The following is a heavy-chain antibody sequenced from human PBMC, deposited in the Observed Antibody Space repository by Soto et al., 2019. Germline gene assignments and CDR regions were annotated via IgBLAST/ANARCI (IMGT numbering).Heavy chain of an antibody. Sequence: QITMKESGPTLVKPTQTLTLTCTFSGFSLSTRDVGVGWIRQPPGKALEWLALLYRDDDNRYSPSLRRRLTLTKDTSKNQVVLKMPNMDPVDTATYHCAHGSGWLFDYWGSGTLGTVSS. V-gene: IGHV2-5*02. CDR3: AHGSGWLFDY. CDR1: GFSLSTRDVG. J-gene: IGHJ4*02. CDR2: LYRDDDN. D-gene: IGHD6-19*01.